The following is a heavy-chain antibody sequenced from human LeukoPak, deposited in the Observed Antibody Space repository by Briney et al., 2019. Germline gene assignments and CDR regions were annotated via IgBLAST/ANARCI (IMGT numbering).Heavy chain of an antibody. J-gene: IGHJ4*02. CDR2: IRYDGSNK. CDR1: GFTFSSYG. D-gene: IGHD4-11*01. Sequence: GGSLRLSCAASGFTFSSYGMHWVRQAPGKGLEWVSFIRYDGSNKYYADSVKGRFTISRDNSKNTLYLQMNSLRAEDTAVYYCAKGPYSYYPSLFDYWGQGTLVTVSS. V-gene: IGHV3-30*02. CDR3: AKGPYSYYPSLFDY.